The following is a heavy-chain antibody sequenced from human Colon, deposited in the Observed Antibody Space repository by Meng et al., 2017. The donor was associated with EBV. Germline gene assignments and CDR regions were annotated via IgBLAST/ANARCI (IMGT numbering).Heavy chain of an antibody. CDR3: ARVSSGWDYFDY. D-gene: IGHD6-19*01. CDR1: GGHVSSGGYN. CDR2: IYYSGST. V-gene: IGHV4-31*03. J-gene: IGHJ4*02. Sequence: HVQLQQSDPGLVKPSQTLSLTCTVSGGHVSSGGYNWTWIRQQPGKGLEWFGHIYYSGSTFYNPSLKRRVIVSIDTSKKQFSLNLRSVTAADTAVYFCARVSSGWDYFDYWGQGTLVTVSS.